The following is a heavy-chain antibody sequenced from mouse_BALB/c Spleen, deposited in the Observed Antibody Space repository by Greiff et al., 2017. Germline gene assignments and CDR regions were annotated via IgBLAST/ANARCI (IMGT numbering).Heavy chain of an antibody. Sequence: VQRVESGAELVRPGTSVKVSCKASGYAFTNYLIEWVKQRPGQGLEWIGVINPGSGGTNYNEKFKGKATLTADKSSSTAYMQLSSLTSDDSAVYFCARSGYGSSWFAYWGQGTLVTVSA. D-gene: IGHD2-2*01. V-gene: IGHV1-54*01. CDR1: GYAFTNYL. J-gene: IGHJ3*01. CDR3: ARSGYGSSWFAY. CDR2: INPGSGGT.